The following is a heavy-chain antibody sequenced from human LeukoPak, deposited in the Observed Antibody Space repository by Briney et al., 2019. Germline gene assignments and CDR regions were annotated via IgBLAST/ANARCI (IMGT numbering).Heavy chain of an antibody. Sequence: GGSLRLSCAASGFTFSSYSMNWVRQAPGKGLEWVSYISSSSSTIYYADSVKGRFTISRDNAKNSLYLQMNSLRAEDTAVYYCARVGYSGYNDYWGQGTLVTVSS. D-gene: IGHD5-12*01. CDR1: GFTFSSYS. J-gene: IGHJ4*02. CDR3: ARVGYSGYNDY. V-gene: IGHV3-48*04. CDR2: ISSSSSTI.